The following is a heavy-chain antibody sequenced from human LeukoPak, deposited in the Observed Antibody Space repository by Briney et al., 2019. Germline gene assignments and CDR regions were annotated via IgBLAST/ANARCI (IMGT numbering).Heavy chain of an antibody. D-gene: IGHD3-22*01. CDR1: GYSFTSYW. V-gene: IGHV5-51*01. J-gene: IGHJ4*02. Sequence: HGESLKISCKGSGYSFTSYWIGWVRQMPGKGLKWMGIIYPGDSDARYSPSFQGQVTISADKSISTAYLQWSSLKASDTAMYYCARSLYYDSSGYSIDYWGQGTLVTASS. CDR3: ARSLYYDSSGYSIDY. CDR2: IYPGDSDA.